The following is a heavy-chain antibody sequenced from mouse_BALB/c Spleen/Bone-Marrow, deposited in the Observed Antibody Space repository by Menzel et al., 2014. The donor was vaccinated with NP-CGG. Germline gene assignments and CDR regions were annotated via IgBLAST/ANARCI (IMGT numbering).Heavy chain of an antibody. Sequence: VQLQQSGSVLVRPGDSVKLSCKASGYTFTSSWMHWAKQRPGQGLEWIGEIHPNSGNTNYNEKFKGKATLTVDTSSSTAYVDLSSLTSEDSAVYYCARIYYGNFYAMDYWGQGTSVTVSS. D-gene: IGHD2-1*01. J-gene: IGHJ4*01. CDR1: GYTFTSSW. CDR3: ARIYYGNFYAMDY. V-gene: IGHV1S130*01. CDR2: IHPNSGNT.